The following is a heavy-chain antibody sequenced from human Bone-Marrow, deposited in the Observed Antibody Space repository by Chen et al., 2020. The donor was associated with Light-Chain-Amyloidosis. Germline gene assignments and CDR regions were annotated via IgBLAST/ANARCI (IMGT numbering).Heavy chain of an antibody. CDR2: ISESGGDR. CDR1: GITHSISA. CDR3: ARDPRYNSNFGVY. V-gene: IGHV3-23*01. J-gene: IGHJ4*02. Sequence: DLLESGGGLVQPGESLRLSCKASGITHSISAMTWVRQAPGKGLEWLSGISESGGDRWYADSVNGRFIMSRDNSKNTVYLQMNSLRVDDTAVYFCARDPRYNSNFGVYWGLGTQVIVSS. D-gene: IGHD4-17*01.